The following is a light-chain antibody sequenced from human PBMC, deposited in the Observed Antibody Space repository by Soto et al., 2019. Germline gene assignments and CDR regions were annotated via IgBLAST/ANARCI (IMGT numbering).Light chain of an antibody. V-gene: IGLV2-23*01. CDR3: CSYAGSSTYV. J-gene: IGLJ1*01. CDR2: EGS. CDR1: SSDFGSYNL. Sequence: QSVLTQPASVSGSPGQSITISCTGTSSDFGSYNLVSWYQRHPGKAPKLMIYEGSKRPSGVSDRFSGSKSGNTASLTISGLQAEDEADYYCCSYAGSSTYVFGTGTKVTVL.